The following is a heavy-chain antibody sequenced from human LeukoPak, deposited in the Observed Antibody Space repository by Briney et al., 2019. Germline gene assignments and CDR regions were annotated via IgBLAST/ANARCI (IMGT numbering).Heavy chain of an antibody. J-gene: IGHJ4*02. CDR3: ARDSADGYNAD. CDR2: TILILGIA. Sequence: GASVNVSCKASGGTFSSYAISWVRQAPGQGLEWMGRTILILGIANYAPKFQGRVTITADKSTSTAYMELSSLRSEDTAVYYCARDSADGYNADWGQGTLVTASS. D-gene: IGHD5-24*01. V-gene: IGHV1-69*04. CDR1: GGTFSSYA.